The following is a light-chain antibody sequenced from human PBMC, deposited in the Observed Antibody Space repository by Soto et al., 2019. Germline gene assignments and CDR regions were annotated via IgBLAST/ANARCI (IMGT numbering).Light chain of an antibody. V-gene: IGLV2-14*01. CDR2: DVS. J-gene: IGLJ2*01. CDR1: SSDVGGYNY. CDR3: SSYTSSSTVV. Sequence: QSVLTQPASVSGSPGQSITISCTGTSSDVGGYNYVSWYQQHPGKAPKLIIYDVSNRPSGVSNRFSGSKSGNTASLTISGLQAEDEADYYCSSYTSSSTVVFGGGTKLIVL.